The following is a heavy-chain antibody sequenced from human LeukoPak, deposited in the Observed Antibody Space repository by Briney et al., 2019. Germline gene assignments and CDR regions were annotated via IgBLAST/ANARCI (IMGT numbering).Heavy chain of an antibody. CDR2: IYWNDDK. J-gene: IGHJ4*02. CDR3: AHLLYYDFWSGYPNFDY. V-gene: IGHV2-5*01. CDR1: GFSLSTSGVG. Sequence: SGPTLVKPTQTLTLTCTFSGFSLSTSGVGVGWIRQPPGKALEWLALIYWNDDKRYRPSLKSRLTITKDTSKNQVVLTMTNMDPVDTATYYCAHLLYYDFWSGYPNFDYWRQGTLVTVAS. D-gene: IGHD3-3*01.